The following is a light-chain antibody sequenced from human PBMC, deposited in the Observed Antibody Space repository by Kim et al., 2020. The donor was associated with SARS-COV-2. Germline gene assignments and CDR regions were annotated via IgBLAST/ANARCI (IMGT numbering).Light chain of an antibody. J-gene: IGKJ1*01. CDR3: KQYNNLPPT. CDR2: GAS. Sequence: ASRGERATVSCRDSQSVSSCLACYQQKPGQALMLLIYGASTRATGIPARFSGSESGTDFTLTISSLQSEDFADYYCKQYNNLPPTVGQGTKVEIK. V-gene: IGKV3D-15*02. CDR1: QSVSSC.